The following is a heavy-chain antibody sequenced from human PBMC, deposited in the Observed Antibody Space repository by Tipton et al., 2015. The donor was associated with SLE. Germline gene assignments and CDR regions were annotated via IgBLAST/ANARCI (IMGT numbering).Heavy chain of an antibody. D-gene: IGHD6-6*01. V-gene: IGHV3-48*03. J-gene: IGHJ5*02. CDR1: GFTFSSYE. CDR2: ISSSGSTI. CDR3: AREGSIAARLGWFDP. Sequence: SLRLSCAASGFTFSSYEMNWVRQAPGKGLEWVSYISSSGSTIYYADSVKGRFTISRDNAKNSLYLQMNSLRAEDTAVYYCAREGSIAARLGWFDPWGQGTLVTVSS.